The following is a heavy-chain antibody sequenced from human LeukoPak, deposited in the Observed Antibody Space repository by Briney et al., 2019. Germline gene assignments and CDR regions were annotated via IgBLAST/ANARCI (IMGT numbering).Heavy chain of an antibody. J-gene: IGHJ4*02. CDR1: EFTFSSYW. V-gene: IGHV3-7*01. Sequence: GGSLRLSCAASEFTFSSYWMSWVRQAPGKGLEWVANIKQEGSEKYYVDSVKGRFTISRDNAKNSLYLQMNSLRAEDTAVYYCARVNTFGVVTVDYWGQGTLVTVSS. CDR2: IKQEGSEK. D-gene: IGHD3-16*01. CDR3: ARVNTFGVVTVDY.